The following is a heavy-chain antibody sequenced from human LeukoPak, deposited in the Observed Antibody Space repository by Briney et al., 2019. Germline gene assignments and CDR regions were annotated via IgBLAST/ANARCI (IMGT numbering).Heavy chain of an antibody. J-gene: IGHJ4*02. CDR3: ARPSLNSGSYFDY. D-gene: IGHD1-26*01. V-gene: IGHV3-7*01. CDR1: GFTFSTYW. Sequence: GGSLRLSCAASGFTFSTYWMSWVRQTPEKGLEWVANIKQDESEKYYVDSVKGRFTISRDNARNLLYLQMNSLRAEDTAVYYCARPSLNSGSYFDYWGQGILVTVSS. CDR2: IKQDESEK.